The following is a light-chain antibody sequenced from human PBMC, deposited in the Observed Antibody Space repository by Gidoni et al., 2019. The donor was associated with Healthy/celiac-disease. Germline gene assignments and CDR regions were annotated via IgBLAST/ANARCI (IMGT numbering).Light chain of an antibody. V-gene: IGLV1-44*01. Sequence: QSVLTQPPSASGTPGQRVTISCSGSSSNLGGNTVNEYQQLPGTAPKLLIYSNNPRPSGVPDRFPGSKSGTSASLAISVLQSEDESDYYCAAWDDSLNGPVFGGGPKLTVL. CDR1: SSNLGGNT. CDR3: AAWDDSLNGPV. CDR2: SNN. J-gene: IGLJ2*01.